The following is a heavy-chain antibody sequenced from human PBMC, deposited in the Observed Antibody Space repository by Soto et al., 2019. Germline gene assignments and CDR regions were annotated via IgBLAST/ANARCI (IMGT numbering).Heavy chain of an antibody. CDR1: GFTFSSYA. V-gene: IGHV3-30-3*01. J-gene: IGHJ4*02. CDR3: ARVSAAARHSGYFDY. CDR2: ISYDGSNK. D-gene: IGHD6-6*01. Sequence: QVQLVESGGGVVQPGRSLRLSCAASGFTFSSYAMHWVRQAPGKGLEWVAVISYDGSNKYYADSVKGRFTISRDISKNTLYLQMNSLRAEDTAVYYCARVSAAARHSGYFDYWGQGTLVTVSS.